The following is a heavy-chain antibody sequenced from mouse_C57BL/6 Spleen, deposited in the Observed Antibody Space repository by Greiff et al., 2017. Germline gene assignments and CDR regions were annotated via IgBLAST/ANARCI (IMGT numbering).Heavy chain of an antibody. CDR3: ARTQYYGSSYDAMDY. Sequence: QVQLQQPGAELVKPGASVKMSCKASGYTFTSSWITWVKQRPGQGLEWIGDIYPGSGSTNYNEKFKSKATLTVDTSSSTAYMQLSSLTSEDSAVYYCARTQYYGSSYDAMDYWGQGTSVTVSS. V-gene: IGHV1-55*01. D-gene: IGHD1-1*01. CDR1: GYTFTSSW. CDR2: IYPGSGST. J-gene: IGHJ4*01.